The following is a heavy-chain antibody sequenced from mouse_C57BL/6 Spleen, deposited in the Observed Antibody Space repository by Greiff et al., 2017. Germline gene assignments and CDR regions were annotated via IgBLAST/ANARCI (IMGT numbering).Heavy chain of an antibody. Sequence: VQLQQSGPELVKPGASVKISCKASGYTFTDYYMNWVKQSHGKSLEWIGDINPNNGGTSYNQKFKGKATLTVDKSSSTAYMELRSLTSEDSAVYYCARPGYDYDGGYFDVWGTGTTVTVSS. D-gene: IGHD2-4*01. CDR2: INPNNGGT. V-gene: IGHV1-26*01. J-gene: IGHJ1*03. CDR1: GYTFTDYY. CDR3: ARPGYDYDGGYFDV.